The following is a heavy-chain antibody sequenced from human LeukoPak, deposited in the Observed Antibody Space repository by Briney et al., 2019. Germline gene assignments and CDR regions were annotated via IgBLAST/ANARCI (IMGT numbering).Heavy chain of an antibody. CDR3: ARGPPRGKYYYMDV. V-gene: IGHV3-13*01. D-gene: IGHD1-1*01. CDR1: GFTFSSFD. Sequence: GGSLRLSCAASGFTFSSFDMRWVRQPTGQGLEWVPTIGTASDTYYPGSVEGRFTLSRDNAKNSLYLQMNSLTAGDTAVYYCARGPPRGKYYYMDVWGKGTTVTVSS. CDR2: IGTASDT. J-gene: IGHJ6*03.